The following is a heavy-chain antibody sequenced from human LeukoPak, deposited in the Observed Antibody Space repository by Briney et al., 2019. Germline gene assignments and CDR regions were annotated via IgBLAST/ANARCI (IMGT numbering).Heavy chain of an antibody. J-gene: IGHJ4*02. CDR3: ARDKGGDIAIRMFY. D-gene: IGHD5-18*01. V-gene: IGHV1-69*05. Sequence: SVKVSCKASGGSFSSYAINWVRQAPGQGLEWMGRVIPMFGTPKYAQKFQGRITITTDESTSTAYMELSGLRSEDTALYFWARDKGGDIAIRMFYWGQGTLVSVSS. CDR2: VIPMFGTP. CDR1: GGSFSSYA.